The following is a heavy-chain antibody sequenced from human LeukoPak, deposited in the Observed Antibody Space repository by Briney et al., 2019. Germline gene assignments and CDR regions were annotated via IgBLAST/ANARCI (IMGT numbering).Heavy chain of an antibody. CDR3: ARGRGLRYFVKGDWFDP. CDR1: GYTFTSYD. CDR2: MNPNSGNT. Sequence: EASVRVSCKASGYTFTSYDINWVRQATGQGLEWMGWMNPNSGNTGYAQKFQGRVTMTRNTSISTAYMELSSLRSEDTAVYYCARGRGLRYFVKGDWFDPWGQGTLVTVSS. J-gene: IGHJ5*02. D-gene: IGHD3-9*01. V-gene: IGHV1-8*01.